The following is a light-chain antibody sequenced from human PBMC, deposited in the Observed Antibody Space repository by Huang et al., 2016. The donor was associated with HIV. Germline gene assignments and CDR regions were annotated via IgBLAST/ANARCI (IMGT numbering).Light chain of an antibody. Sequence: DIVMTQYPAPLSVSLWERVTLSCRASQNVNRNVAWYQHKPGQVPRRVIHGASTRATGVSDRFRGSGSGTEFTLTISSLQAEDFALYYCQQYNNWPPWTFGQGTKLEIK. V-gene: IGKV3-15*01. J-gene: IGKJ1*01. CDR1: QNVNRN. CDR3: QQYNNWPPWT. CDR2: GAS.